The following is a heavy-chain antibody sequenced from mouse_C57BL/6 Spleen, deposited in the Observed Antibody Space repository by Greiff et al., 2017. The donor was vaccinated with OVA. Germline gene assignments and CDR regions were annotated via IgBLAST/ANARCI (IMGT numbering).Heavy chain of an antibody. CDR3: ARSEDVGSYFDY. V-gene: IGHV1-82*01. CDR2: IYPGDGDT. J-gene: IGHJ2*01. Sequence: QVQLQQSGPELVKPGASVKISCKASGYAFSSSWMNWVKQRPGKGLEWIGRIYPGDGDTNYNGKFKGKATLTADKSSSTAYMQLSSLTSEDSAVYFGARSEDVGSYFDYWGQGTTLTVSS. CDR1: GYAFSSSW.